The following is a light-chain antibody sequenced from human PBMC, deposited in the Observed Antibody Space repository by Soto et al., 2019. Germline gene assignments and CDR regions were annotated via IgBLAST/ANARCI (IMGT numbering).Light chain of an antibody. J-gene: IGKJ2*01. CDR1: QSVSSN. CDR3: QQYDNWPPYT. V-gene: IGKV3-15*01. CDR2: GAS. Sequence: EIVMTQSPATLSVSPGERATLSCRASQSVSSNLAWYQQKPGQAPRLLIYGASTRATGIPARFSGSGSGTDFSLTISGLQSEDFAVYYCQQYDNWPPYTFGHGTKLEIK.